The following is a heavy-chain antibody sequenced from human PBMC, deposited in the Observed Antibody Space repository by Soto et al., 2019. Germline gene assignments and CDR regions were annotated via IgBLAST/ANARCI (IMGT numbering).Heavy chain of an antibody. Sequence: PVGSLRLSCAASGFTFSNAWMSWVRQAPGKGLEWVGRIRSKGDGETTDYAAPVSGRFTISRDDSKNTFFLQMNSLKAEDTAVYYCTTDQAGGYFYYFGVVVWGQGTTVTVSS. CDR1: GFTFSNAW. CDR3: TTDQAGGYFYYFGVVV. D-gene: IGHD2-15*01. J-gene: IGHJ6*02. V-gene: IGHV3-15*01. CDR2: IRSKGDGETT.